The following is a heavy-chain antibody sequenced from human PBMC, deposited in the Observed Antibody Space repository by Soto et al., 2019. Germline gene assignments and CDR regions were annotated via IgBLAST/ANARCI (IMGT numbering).Heavy chain of an antibody. CDR2: ISSSSSYI. CDR1: GFTFSSYA. J-gene: IGHJ4*02. D-gene: IGHD4-4*01. V-gene: IGHV3-21*01. CDR3: ARERVTRYYFDY. Sequence: PGGSLRLSCAASGFTFSSYAMSWVRQAPGKGLEWVSSISSSSSYIYYADSVKGRFTISRDNAKNSLYLQMNSLRAEDTAVYYCARERVTRYYFDYWGQGTLVTVSS.